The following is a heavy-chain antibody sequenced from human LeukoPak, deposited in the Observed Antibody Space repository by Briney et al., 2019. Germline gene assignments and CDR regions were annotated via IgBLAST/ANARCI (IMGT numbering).Heavy chain of an antibody. CDR3: ARLDIVVVPAAMYYFDY. J-gene: IGHJ4*02. D-gene: IGHD2-2*01. CDR2: IYYSGST. CDR1: GGSISSYY. V-gene: IGHV4-59*08. Sequence: PSDTLSLTCTVSGGSISSYYWSWIRQPTGKGREWIGYIYYSGSTNYTPSLKSRVTISVDTSKNQFSLKLSSVTAADTAVYYCARLDIVVVPAAMYYFDYWGQGTLVTVSS.